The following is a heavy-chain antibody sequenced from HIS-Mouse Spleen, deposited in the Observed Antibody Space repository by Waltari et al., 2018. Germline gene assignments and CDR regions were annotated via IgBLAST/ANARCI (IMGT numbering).Heavy chain of an antibody. CDR1: GGPLSSSSYY. V-gene: IGHV4-39*07. Sequence: QLQLQESGPGLVKPSATLSLTCTVSGGPLSSSSYYWGWIPQPPGKGLEWIGSIYYSGSTYYNPSLKSRVTISVDTSKNQFSLKLSSVTAADTAVYYCAAMVRGVLDYWGQGTLVTVSS. J-gene: IGHJ4*02. D-gene: IGHD3-10*01. CDR3: AAMVRGVLDY. CDR2: IYYSGST.